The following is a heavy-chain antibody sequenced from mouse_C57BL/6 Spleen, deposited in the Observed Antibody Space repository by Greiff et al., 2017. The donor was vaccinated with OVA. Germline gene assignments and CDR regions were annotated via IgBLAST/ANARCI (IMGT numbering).Heavy chain of an antibody. Sequence: VQRVESGAELVRPGASVTLSCKASGYTFTDYEMHWVKQTPVHGLEWIGAIDPETGGTAYNQKFKGKAILTADKSSSTAYMELRSLTSEDSAVYYCTRYYAMDYWGQGTSVTVSS. CDR3: TRYYAMDY. CDR1: GYTFTDYE. CDR2: IDPETGGT. J-gene: IGHJ4*01. V-gene: IGHV1-15*01.